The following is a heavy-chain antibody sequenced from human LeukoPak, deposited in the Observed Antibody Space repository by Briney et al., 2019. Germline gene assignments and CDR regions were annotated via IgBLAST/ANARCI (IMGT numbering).Heavy chain of an antibody. Sequence: SETLSLTCTVSGYSISSGYYWGWIRQPPGKGLEWIGSIYHSGRTFYNPSLKSRVTISVDTSKNQFSLKLSSVTAADTAVYYCAGGSTMIRGAADYWGQGTLVTVSS. V-gene: IGHV4-38-2*02. CDR2: IYHSGRT. CDR3: AGGSTMIRGAADY. J-gene: IGHJ4*02. D-gene: IGHD3-10*01. CDR1: GYSISSGYY.